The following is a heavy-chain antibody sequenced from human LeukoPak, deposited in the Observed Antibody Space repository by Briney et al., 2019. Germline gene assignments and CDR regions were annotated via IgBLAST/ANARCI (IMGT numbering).Heavy chain of an antibody. V-gene: IGHV1-58*01. Sequence: SVKVSCKASGFTFTSSAVQWVRQARGQRLEWIGWIVVGSGNTNYAQKFQERVTITRDMSTSTAYMELSSLRSEDTAVYYCARVITMVRGVIGYWGQGTLVTVSS. CDR1: GFTFTSSA. CDR3: ARVITMVRGVIGY. J-gene: IGHJ4*02. D-gene: IGHD3-10*01. CDR2: IVVGSGNT.